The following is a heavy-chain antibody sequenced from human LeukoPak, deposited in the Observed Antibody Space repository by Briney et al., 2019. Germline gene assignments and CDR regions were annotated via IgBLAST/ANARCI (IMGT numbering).Heavy chain of an antibody. V-gene: IGHV3-43*02. CDR3: AKDIGRGYSYGPGY. CDR1: GFTFDDYA. CDR2: ISGDGGST. Sequence: GGSLRLSCAASGFTFDDYAMHWVGHAPGKGLEGVSLISGDGGSTYYADSVKGRFTISRDNSKNSLYLQMNSLRTEDTALYYCAKDIGRGYSYGPGYWGQGTLVTVSS. D-gene: IGHD5-18*01. J-gene: IGHJ4*02.